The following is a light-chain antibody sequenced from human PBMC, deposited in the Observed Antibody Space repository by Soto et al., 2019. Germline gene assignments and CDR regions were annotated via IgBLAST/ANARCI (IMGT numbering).Light chain of an antibody. CDR2: EAI. CDR3: CSYVGATTYV. CDR1: SSDISIYNY. Sequence: QSVLTQPASVSGSPGQSIIISCTGTSSDISIYNYVSWYQQHPGKAPKVIIYEAIKRPSGVSNRFSGSISGTTASLTISGLPADDEADYYCCSYVGATTYVFGSGTKVTVL. J-gene: IGLJ1*01. V-gene: IGLV2-23*01.